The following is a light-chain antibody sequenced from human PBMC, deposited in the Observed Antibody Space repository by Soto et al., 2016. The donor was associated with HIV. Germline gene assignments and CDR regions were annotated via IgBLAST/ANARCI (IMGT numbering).Light chain of an antibody. J-gene: IGLJ3*02. CDR2: QDT. CDR3: QVWDSSSDHWV. V-gene: IGLV3-1*01. Sequence: SYELTQPPSVSVSPGQTASTTCSGDTLGDKYACWYQQKPGQSPVLVIYQDTKRPSGIPERFSGSNSGNTATLTISRVEIGDEADYYCQVWDSSSDHWVFGGGTKLTVL. CDR1: TLGDKY.